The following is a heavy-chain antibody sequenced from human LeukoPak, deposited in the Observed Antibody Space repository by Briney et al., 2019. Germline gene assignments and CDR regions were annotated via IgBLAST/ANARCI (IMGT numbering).Heavy chain of an antibody. CDR1: GGTFSSYA. Sequence: ASVKVSCKASGGTFSSYAISWVRQAPGRGLEWMGGIIPIFGTANYAQKFQGRVTITADESTSTAYMELSSLRSEDTAVYYCARGRPVPAAIFYYYYYMDVWGKGTTVTVSS. V-gene: IGHV1-69*13. J-gene: IGHJ6*03. CDR3: ARGRPVPAAIFYYYYYMDV. CDR2: IIPIFGTA. D-gene: IGHD2-2*01.